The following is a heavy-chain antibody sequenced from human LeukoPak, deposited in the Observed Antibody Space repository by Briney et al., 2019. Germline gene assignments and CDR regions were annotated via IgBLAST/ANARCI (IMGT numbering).Heavy chain of an antibody. Sequence: TGASLRLSCAASGLTFSNYAMSWVRQAPGKGLEWVSAILGSGGSTYYADSVKGRFTVSRDNSKSTLYLQMNSLRAEDTALYYCAKWGDYDALTGYYVPDYWGQGTLVTVSS. CDR2: ILGSGGST. CDR1: GLTFSNYA. D-gene: IGHD3-9*01. V-gene: IGHV3-23*01. J-gene: IGHJ4*02. CDR3: AKWGDYDALTGYYVPDY.